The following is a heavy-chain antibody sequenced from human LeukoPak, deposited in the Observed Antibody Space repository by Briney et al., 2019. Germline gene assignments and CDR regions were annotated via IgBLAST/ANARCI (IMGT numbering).Heavy chain of an antibody. D-gene: IGHD2-2*01. CDR3: VRDCSSASLSSGCYYAMDV. CDR1: GFTFDDYW. V-gene: IGHV3-7*03. J-gene: IGHJ6*04. CDR2: IKQDGSEK. Sequence: PGGSLRLSCAASGFTFDDYWMTWVRQAPGKGLEWVAHIKQDGSEKYYVDSPKGRFTISRDNAKNSLFLQMNSLRAEDTAVYYCVRDCSSASLSSGCYYAMDVWGKGTTVTVSS.